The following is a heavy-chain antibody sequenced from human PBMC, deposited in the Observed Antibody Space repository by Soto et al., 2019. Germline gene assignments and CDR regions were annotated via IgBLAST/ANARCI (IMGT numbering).Heavy chain of an antibody. CDR1: GGTFSSYA. D-gene: IGHD5-18*01. Sequence: QVQLVQSGAEVKKPGSSVKVSCKASGGTFSSYAISWVRQAPGQGLEWMGGIIPIFGTANYAQKFQGRVTITADESTITAYMALSSLRSEDTPVYYCARVSSPAAIPLWSYYYFYGMDVWVQGATVTVSS. CDR3: ARVSSPAAIPLWSYYYFYGMDV. J-gene: IGHJ6*02. CDR2: IIPIFGTA. V-gene: IGHV1-69*12.